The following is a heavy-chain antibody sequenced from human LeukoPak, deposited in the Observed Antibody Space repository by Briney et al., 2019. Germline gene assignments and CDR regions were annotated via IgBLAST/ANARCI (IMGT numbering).Heavy chain of an antibody. V-gene: IGHV3-7*03. Sequence: GGSLRLSCAASGFIFSSYWMSWVRQAPGKGLEWVANIKQDGSETYYVDSVKGRFTIFRDNAKNSLYLQMNSLRAEDTAVYYCSRSRIDYSSSWYLNYWGQGTLVTVSS. CDR1: GFIFSSYW. CDR2: IKQDGSET. D-gene: IGHD6-13*01. CDR3: SRSRIDYSSSWYLNY. J-gene: IGHJ4*02.